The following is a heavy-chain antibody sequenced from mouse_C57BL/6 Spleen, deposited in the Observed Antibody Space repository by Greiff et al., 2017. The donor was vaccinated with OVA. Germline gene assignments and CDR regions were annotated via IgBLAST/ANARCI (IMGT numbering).Heavy chain of an antibody. J-gene: IGHJ1*03. Sequence: EVKLVESEGGLVQPGSSMKLSCTASGFTFSDYYMAWVRQVPEKGLEWVANINYDGSSTYYLDSLKSRFIISRDNAKNILYLQMSSLKSEDTATYYCARDGYYGSLWYFDVWGTGTTVTVSS. V-gene: IGHV5-16*01. CDR2: INYDGSST. CDR3: ARDGYYGSLWYFDV. D-gene: IGHD1-1*01. CDR1: GFTFSDYY.